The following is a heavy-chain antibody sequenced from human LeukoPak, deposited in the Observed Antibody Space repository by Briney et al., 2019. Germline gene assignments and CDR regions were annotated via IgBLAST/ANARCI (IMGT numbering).Heavy chain of an antibody. Sequence: PSETLSLTCTVSGASVSSYYWNWIRQPPGKGLEWIGRIYTSGSTNYNPSLKSRVTMSVDTSKNQFSLKLSSVTAADTAVYYCARAGPWQIDPWGQGTLVTVSS. CDR2: IYTSGST. CDR3: ARAGPWQIDP. J-gene: IGHJ5*02. CDR1: GASVSSYY. D-gene: IGHD3-10*01. V-gene: IGHV4-4*07.